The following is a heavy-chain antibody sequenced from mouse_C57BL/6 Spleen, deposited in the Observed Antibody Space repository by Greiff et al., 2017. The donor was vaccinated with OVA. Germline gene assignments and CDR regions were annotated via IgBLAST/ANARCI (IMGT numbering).Heavy chain of an antibody. CDR2: IYPGDGDT. J-gene: IGHJ2*01. Sequence: QVQLKESGPELVKPGASVKISCKASGYAFSSSWMNWVKQRPGKGLEWIGRIYPGDGDTNYNGKLKGKATLTADKSSSTAYMQLSSLTSEDSAVYFCARGGVYFDYWGQGTTLTVSS. CDR3: ARGGVYFDY. CDR1: GYAFSSSW. V-gene: IGHV1-82*01.